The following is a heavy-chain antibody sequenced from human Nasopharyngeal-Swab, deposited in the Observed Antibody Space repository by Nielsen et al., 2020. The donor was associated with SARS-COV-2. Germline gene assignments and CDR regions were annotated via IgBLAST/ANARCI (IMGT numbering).Heavy chain of an antibody. V-gene: IGHV3-33*01. D-gene: IGHD2-2*01. CDR3: AREDCSSTSCYSEYYYYGMDV. Sequence: VRQAPGKGLEWVAVIWYDGSNKYYADSVKGRFTISRDNSKNTLYLQMNSLRAEDTAVYYCAREDCSSTSCYSEYYYYGMDVWGQGTTVTVSS. J-gene: IGHJ6*02. CDR2: IWYDGSNK.